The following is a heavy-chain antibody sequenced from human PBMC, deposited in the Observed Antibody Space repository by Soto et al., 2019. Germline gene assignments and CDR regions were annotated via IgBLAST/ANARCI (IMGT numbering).Heavy chain of an antibody. V-gene: IGHV3-23*01. CDR2: MSGAGSST. J-gene: IGHJ6*02. Sequence: EVQLLESGGGLVQPGRSLRLSCAASGLTSSDSAMSWVREAPGKGLEWVSGMSGAGSSTYYADSVKGRFTISRDNCKKMMYLEMDRLRVEEAAVYYGAKFVAAPARKGSSDIDVWGQGTTVIASS. D-gene: IGHD6-6*01. CDR1: GLTSSDSA. CDR3: AKFVAAPARKGSSDIDV.